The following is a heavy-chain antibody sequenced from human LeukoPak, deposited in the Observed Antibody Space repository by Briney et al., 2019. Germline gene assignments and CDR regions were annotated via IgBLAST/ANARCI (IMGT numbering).Heavy chain of an antibody. V-gene: IGHV1-8*01. CDR3: ARSLAGRTYYYYMDA. J-gene: IGHJ6*03. D-gene: IGHD6-6*01. CDR1: GYSFTTFH. Sequence: ASVKVSCKASGYSFTTFHINWVRQATGQGLEWMGWMSPTGGNTGYAEKLQGRVSMTRNTSIDTAYMELSSLKSEDTAVYYCARSLAGRTYYYYMDAWGSGTTVTVSS. CDR2: MSPTGGNT.